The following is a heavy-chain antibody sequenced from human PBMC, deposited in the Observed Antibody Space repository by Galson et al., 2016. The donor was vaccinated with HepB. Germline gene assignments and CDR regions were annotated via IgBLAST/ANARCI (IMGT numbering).Heavy chain of an antibody. V-gene: IGHV3-30*18. CDR3: AKDRSNHYYTYGMDV. Sequence: SLRLSCAVSRFTFSSYAMHWVRQAPGKGLEWVAVISDDGREKYYEDAVKGRYTISRDNSKKTLFLQVNSLRAEDTAVYYCAKDRSNHYYTYGMDVWGQGTTVTVSS. J-gene: IGHJ6*02. D-gene: IGHD3-16*02. CDR2: ISDDGREK. CDR1: RFTFSSYA.